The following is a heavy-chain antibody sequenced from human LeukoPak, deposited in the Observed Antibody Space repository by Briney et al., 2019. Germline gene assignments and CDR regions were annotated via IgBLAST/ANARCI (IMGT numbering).Heavy chain of an antibody. D-gene: IGHD2-2*01. CDR1: GGSISSSSYY. Sequence: SETLSLTCTVSGGSISSSSYYWGWIRQPPGKGLEWIGSIYYSGSTYYNPSLKTRVTISVDTSKNQFSLKLSSVTAADTAVYYCARVVPADYFDYWGQGTLVTVSS. V-gene: IGHV4-39*07. CDR3: ARVVPADYFDY. CDR2: IYYSGST. J-gene: IGHJ4*02.